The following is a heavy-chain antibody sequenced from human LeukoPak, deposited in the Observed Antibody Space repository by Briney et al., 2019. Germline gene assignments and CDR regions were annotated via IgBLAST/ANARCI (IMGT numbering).Heavy chain of an antibody. CDR1: GFTFSSYR. Sequence: GGSLRLSCAPSGFTFSSYRMKWLRQAPGKGLEGVSSISSSSSYIYYADSVKGRFSISRDNAKNSLYLQMNSLRAEDTAVYYCARADYYDSSGYPRPIDYGGQGNVVTVSS. CDR3: ARADYYDSSGYPRPIDY. V-gene: IGHV3-21*01. CDR2: ISSSSSYI. D-gene: IGHD3-22*01. J-gene: IGHJ4*02.